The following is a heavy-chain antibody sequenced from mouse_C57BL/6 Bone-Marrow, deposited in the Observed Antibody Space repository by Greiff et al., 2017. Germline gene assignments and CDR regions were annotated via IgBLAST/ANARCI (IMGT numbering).Heavy chain of an antibody. CDR3: TRTALLLRSYYFDY. V-gene: IGHV5-9-1*02. D-gene: IGHD1-1*01. J-gene: IGHJ2*01. Sequence: EVMLVESGEGLVKPGGSLKLSCAASGFTFSSYAMSWVRQTPEKRLEWVAYISSGGDYIYYADTVKGRFTISRDNARNTLYLQTSSLKSEDTAMYYCTRTALLLRSYYFDYWGQGTTLTVSS. CDR1: GFTFSSYA. CDR2: ISSGGDYI.